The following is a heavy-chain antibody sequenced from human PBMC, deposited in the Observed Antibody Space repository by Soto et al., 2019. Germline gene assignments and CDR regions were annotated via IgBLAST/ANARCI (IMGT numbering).Heavy chain of an antibody. CDR3: ARWVEVSLDYFDY. J-gene: IGHJ4*02. CDR2: IYHSGRT. Sequence: PSETLSLTCTVSGGSMSSGYYYWSWVRQNPGKGLEWIGHIYHSGRTYYNPSLKSRVGILVDTSKNQFSLNLNSVTAADTAVYYCARWVEVSLDYFDYWGQGTPVT. D-gene: IGHD1-20*01. V-gene: IGHV4-31*03. CDR1: GGSMSSGYYY.